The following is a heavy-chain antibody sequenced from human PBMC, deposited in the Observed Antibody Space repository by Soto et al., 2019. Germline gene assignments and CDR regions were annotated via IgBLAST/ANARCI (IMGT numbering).Heavy chain of an antibody. D-gene: IGHD5-12*01. Sequence: GESLKISCAASGLTFSSYVMSWVRQAPGKGLEWVSAISYSGDRTYYADSVKGRFTISRDNSKNTLYLQMNSLRAEDTAVYYCAKGYSGYDYDYWGQGTLVTVSS. J-gene: IGHJ4*02. CDR3: AKGYSGYDYDY. V-gene: IGHV3-23*01. CDR1: GLTFSSYV. CDR2: ISYSGDRT.